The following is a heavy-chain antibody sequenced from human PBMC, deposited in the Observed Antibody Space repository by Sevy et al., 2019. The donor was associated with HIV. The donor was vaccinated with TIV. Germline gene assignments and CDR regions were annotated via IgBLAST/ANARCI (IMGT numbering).Heavy chain of an antibody. Sequence: VGSLRLSCAASGFSFSSYAMSWVRQTPGKGLEWVSAISGSGGSTYYADSVKGRFTISGDNSKNTQYLQMNSLSAEDTAVYYCEKGGFTMVRGVFDYWGQGTLVTVSS. CDR2: ISGSGGST. J-gene: IGHJ4*02. CDR3: EKGGFTMVRGVFDY. D-gene: IGHD3-10*01. V-gene: IGHV3-23*01. CDR1: GFSFSSYA.